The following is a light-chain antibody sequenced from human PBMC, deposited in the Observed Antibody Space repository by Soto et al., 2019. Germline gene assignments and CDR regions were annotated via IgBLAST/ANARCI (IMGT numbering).Light chain of an antibody. Sequence: QSALTQPPSASGSPGQSVTISCTGTTSDVGGYNFVSWYQQHPGKAPKLIIYEVTRRPSGVPDRFSASKSGNTAALTVSGLQADDEAYFYCSSYASCNTGVFGGGTKLTVL. J-gene: IGLJ3*02. CDR2: EVT. V-gene: IGLV2-8*01. CDR1: TSDVGGYNF. CDR3: SSYASCNTGV.